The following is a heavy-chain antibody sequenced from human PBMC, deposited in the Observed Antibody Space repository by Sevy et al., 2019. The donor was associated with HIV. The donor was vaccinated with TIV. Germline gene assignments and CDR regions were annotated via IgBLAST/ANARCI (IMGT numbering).Heavy chain of an antibody. J-gene: IGHJ4*02. D-gene: IGHD2-21*01. CDR3: ARESDESNGYYYFDY. CDR2: ISYGGRT. CDR1: HGSINNYF. Sequence: SETLSLSCTVSHGSINNYFWSWIRQPPGKGLEWIGFISYGGRTKYNPSLQSRVTMSVDTSKNHFSLRLSSVTAADTAVYYCARESDESNGYYYFDYWGLGTLVTVSS. V-gene: IGHV4-59*13.